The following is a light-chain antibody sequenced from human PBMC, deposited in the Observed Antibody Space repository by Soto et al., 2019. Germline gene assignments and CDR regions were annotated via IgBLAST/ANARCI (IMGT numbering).Light chain of an antibody. J-gene: IGKJ2*01. Sequence: EIVMTQSPATLSVSPGERATLSCRASQSVSRNLAWYQQKPGQAPRLLIYGAYSRATGIPARFSGSGSGTEFTLTISSLQSEDFAVYYCQQYNNWPPGTFGQGTKLEIK. CDR1: QSVSRN. CDR2: GAY. CDR3: QQYNNWPPGT. V-gene: IGKV3-15*01.